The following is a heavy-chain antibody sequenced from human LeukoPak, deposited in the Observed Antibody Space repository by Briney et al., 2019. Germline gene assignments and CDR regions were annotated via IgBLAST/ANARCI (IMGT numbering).Heavy chain of an antibody. J-gene: IGHJ4*02. V-gene: IGHV4-4*07. Sequence: SETLSLTCTVSDDSISDYYWSWIRQSAGKGLEWIGRVHFSGKSDYNPSLKSRVDMSVDTSKKEISLKLSYMTAADTAVYYCARDPLRATPENYFDYWGQGTLVTVSS. CDR2: VHFSGKS. CDR3: ARDPLRATPENYFDY. CDR1: DDSISDYY. D-gene: IGHD1-26*01.